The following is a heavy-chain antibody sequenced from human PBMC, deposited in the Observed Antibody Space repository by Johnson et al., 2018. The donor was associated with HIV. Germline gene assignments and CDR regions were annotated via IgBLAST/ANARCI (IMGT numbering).Heavy chain of an antibody. D-gene: IGHD6-19*01. J-gene: IGHJ3*02. CDR1: GFTVSSNY. CDR2: ISYDGSEK. Sequence: VQLVESGGGLIQPGGSLRLSCAASGFTVSSNYMSWVRQAPGKGLEWVAVISYDGSEKYYADSVKGRFTISRDNAKNTLYLQMNSLRAEDTAVYYCASGEYSSGLTDAFDIWGQGTMVTVSS. CDR3: ASGEYSSGLTDAFDI. V-gene: IGHV3-53*01.